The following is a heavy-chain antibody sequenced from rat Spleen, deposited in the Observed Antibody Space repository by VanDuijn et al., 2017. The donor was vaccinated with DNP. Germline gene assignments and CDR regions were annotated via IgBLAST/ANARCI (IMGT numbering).Heavy chain of an antibody. Sequence: EVQLHESGPGLVKPSQSLSLTCSVTGYSITSNYWGWIRKFPGNKLEWMGYMNSAGSTNYNPSLKSRISITRDTSKNQFFLQVNSVTTEDTATYYCARSDYYGSFRPFAYWGQGTLVTVSS. CDR2: MNSAGST. D-gene: IGHD1-2*01. CDR1: GYSITSNY. V-gene: IGHV3-3*01. J-gene: IGHJ3*01. CDR3: ARSDYYGSFRPFAY.